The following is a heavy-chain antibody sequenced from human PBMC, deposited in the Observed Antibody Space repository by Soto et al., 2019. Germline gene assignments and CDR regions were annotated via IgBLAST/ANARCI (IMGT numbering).Heavy chain of an antibody. Sequence: GGSLRLSCAASGFIHSSYTMNWVRQAPGKGLEWISYITSSSTSIMYYADSVKGRFTISRDNAKNSLYLQMNSLRDDDTAGYYCVRDRAWAFDYWGQGTPVTVSS. V-gene: IGHV3-48*02. CDR1: GFIHSSYT. D-gene: IGHD3-10*01. CDR3: VRDRAWAFDY. CDR2: ITSSSTSIM. J-gene: IGHJ4*02.